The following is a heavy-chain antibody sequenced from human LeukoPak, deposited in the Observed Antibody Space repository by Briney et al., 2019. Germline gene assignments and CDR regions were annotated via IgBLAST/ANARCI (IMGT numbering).Heavy chain of an antibody. Sequence: ASVKVSCKASGYTFTSYGISWVRQAPGQGLEWMGWISAYNGNTNYAQKLQGRVTMTTDTSTSTACMELRSLRSDDTAVYYCARIGGSYQLSEFDYWGQGTLVTVSS. CDR3: ARIGGSYQLSEFDY. CDR1: GYTFTSYG. D-gene: IGHD1-26*01. J-gene: IGHJ4*02. CDR2: ISAYNGNT. V-gene: IGHV1-18*01.